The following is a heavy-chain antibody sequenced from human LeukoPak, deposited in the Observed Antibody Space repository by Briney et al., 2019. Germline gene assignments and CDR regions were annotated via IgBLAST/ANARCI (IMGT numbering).Heavy chain of an antibody. CDR2: INWNGAST. CDR1: GFSFGTYG. J-gene: IGHJ4*02. D-gene: IGHD6-13*01. V-gene: IGHV3-20*04. Sequence: GGSLRLSCAASGFSFGTYGMSWVRQVPGKGLEWVSGINWNGASTVYADSVKGRFTISRDNAKNSLYLQMNSLRAEDTAVYYCARRYSSSWFTHYYFDYWGQGTLVTVSS. CDR3: ARRYSSSWFTHYYFDY.